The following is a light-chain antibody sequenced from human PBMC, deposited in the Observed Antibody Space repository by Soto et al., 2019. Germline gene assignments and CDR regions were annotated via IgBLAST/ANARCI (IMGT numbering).Light chain of an antibody. Sequence: QSVLTQPPSASGTPGQRVTISCSGSSSNIGANIVNWYQQFPGTAPKLLIYRHNRRPSGVPDRFSGSKSGTAASLAISGLRSEDEGNYYCAAWDDSLSGVVFGGGTQLTVL. CDR2: RHN. CDR1: SSNIGANI. CDR3: AAWDDSLSGVV. V-gene: IGLV1-47*01. J-gene: IGLJ2*01.